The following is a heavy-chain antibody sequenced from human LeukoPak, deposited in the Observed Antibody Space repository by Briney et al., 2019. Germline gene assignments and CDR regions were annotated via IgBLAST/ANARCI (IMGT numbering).Heavy chain of an antibody. CDR3: ARLPGATRHFDY. V-gene: IGHV3-7*01. J-gene: IGHJ4*02. Sequence: GGSLSLSCAASGFTFSSYWMSWLRQAQGKGLEWVANIKQDGSEKYYEDSVKVRFTISRDNAKNYLYLQMNSLRAEGTAVYYCARLPGATRHFDYWGQGSLVTVSS. D-gene: IGHD5-12*01. CDR1: GFTFSSYW. CDR2: IKQDGSEK.